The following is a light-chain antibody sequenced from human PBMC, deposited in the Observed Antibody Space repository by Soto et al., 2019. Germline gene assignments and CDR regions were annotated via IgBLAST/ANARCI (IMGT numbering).Light chain of an antibody. CDR3: QQYGNSPPT. CDR2: AAS. J-gene: IGKJ1*01. CDR1: QGIASY. V-gene: IGKV1-16*01. Sequence: EIRMTQSPSSLTETVGDGCTITFRASQGIASYLAWYQQKPGKPPKLLIYAASSLQSGVPSRFSGSGSGTDFTLTINRLEPEDFAVYYCQQYGNSPPTFGQGTKVDI.